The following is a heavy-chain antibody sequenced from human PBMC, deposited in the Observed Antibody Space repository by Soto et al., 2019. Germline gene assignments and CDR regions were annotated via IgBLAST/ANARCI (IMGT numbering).Heavy chain of an antibody. V-gene: IGHV3-30*18. Sequence: QVQLVESGGGVVQPGRSLRLSCAASGFTFSSYGMHWVRQAPGKGLEWVAVISYDGSNKYYADSVKGRFTISRDNSKNTLYLQMNSPRAEDTVVYYCAKEDDGSGSQRNWFDPWGQGTLVTVSS. CDR3: AKEDDGSGSQRNWFDP. CDR1: GFTFSSYG. J-gene: IGHJ5*02. D-gene: IGHD3-10*01. CDR2: ISYDGSNK.